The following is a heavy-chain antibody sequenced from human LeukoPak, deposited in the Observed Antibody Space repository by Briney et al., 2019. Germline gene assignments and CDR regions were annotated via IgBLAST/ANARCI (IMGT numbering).Heavy chain of an antibody. D-gene: IGHD1-26*01. CDR3: TPRIVGATGRDY. Sequence: GGSLKLSCAASGFTFSGSAMHWVRQASGKGLEWVGRIRSKANSYATAYAASVKGRFTISRDDSKNTAYLQMNSLKTEDTAVYYCTPRIVGATGRDYWGQGTLVTVSS. J-gene: IGHJ4*02. CDR1: GFTFSGSA. CDR2: IRSKANSYAT. V-gene: IGHV3-73*01.